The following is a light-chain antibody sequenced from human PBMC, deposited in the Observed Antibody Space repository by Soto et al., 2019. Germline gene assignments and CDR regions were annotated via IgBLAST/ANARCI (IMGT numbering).Light chain of an antibody. Sequence: QSVLTQPASVSGSPGQSITISCTGTSSDVGGYDYVSWYQQHPGKAPKLMISEGHRRPSGVPDRFSGSTSVNSASLTISGLQADDEADYYCCLYIGATNYVFGNGTKVTV. V-gene: IGLV2-14*01. CDR3: CLYIGATNYV. CDR2: EGH. J-gene: IGLJ1*01. CDR1: SSDVGGYDY.